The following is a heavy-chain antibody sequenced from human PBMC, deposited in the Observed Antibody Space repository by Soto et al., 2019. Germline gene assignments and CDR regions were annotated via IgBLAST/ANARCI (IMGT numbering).Heavy chain of an antibody. CDR2: IYYSGST. V-gene: IGHV4-39*01. CDR1: GGSISSSSYY. J-gene: IGHJ5*02. Sequence: QLQLQESGPGLVKPSETLSHTCTVSGGSISSSSYYWGWIRQPPGKVLEWIGSIYYSGSTYYNPSLKSRVTISVDTSKNQFSLKLSSVTAADTAVYYCARCSTIFGVVIISTYNWFDPWGQGTLVTVSS. CDR3: ARCSTIFGVVIISTYNWFDP. D-gene: IGHD3-3*01.